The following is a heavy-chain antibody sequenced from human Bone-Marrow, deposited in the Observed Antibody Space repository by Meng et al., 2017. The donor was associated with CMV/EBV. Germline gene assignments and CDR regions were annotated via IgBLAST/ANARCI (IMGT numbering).Heavy chain of an antibody. CDR3: ARGPDIGAF. D-gene: IGHD5-12*01. CDR2: IKEDGSTK. V-gene: IGHV3-7*01. CDR1: GFTFTRHW. J-gene: IGHJ4*02. Sequence: GESLKISCVASGFTFTRHWMIWVRQPPGKGLEWGANIKEDGSTKFYVDSVKGRFTISRDNSKNSLFLQMNSLRVEDTAVYYCARGPDIGAFWGQGTLVTVSS.